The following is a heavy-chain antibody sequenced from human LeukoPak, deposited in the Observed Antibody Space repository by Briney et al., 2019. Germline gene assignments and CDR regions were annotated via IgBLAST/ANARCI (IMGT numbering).Heavy chain of an antibody. Sequence: ASVKVSCKASGYTFTSYAMHWVRQAPGQRLEWMGWINAGNGNTKYSQKFQGRVTITRDTSASTAYMELSSLRSEDTAVYYCARAYYYGSGSYSPNYYYYGMDVWGKGTTVTVSS. D-gene: IGHD3-10*01. CDR1: GYTFTSYA. CDR2: INAGNGNT. V-gene: IGHV1-3*01. CDR3: ARAYYYGSGSYSPNYYYYGMDV. J-gene: IGHJ6*04.